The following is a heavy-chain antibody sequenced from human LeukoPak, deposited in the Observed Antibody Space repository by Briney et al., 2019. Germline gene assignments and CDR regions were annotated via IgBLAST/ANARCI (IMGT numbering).Heavy chain of an antibody. CDR2: IHGDGRT. V-gene: IGHV3-23*01. J-gene: IGHJ4*02. CDR3: ATTGGYWTGIFDR. D-gene: IGHD2-8*02. CDR1: GFTFSSYA. Sequence: PGGSLRLSCAASGFTFSSYAVSWVRQAPGKGLEWVSGIHGDGRTYYADSVKGRFTISRDSSKNTLYLQMNSLRAEDTAVYYCATTGGYWTGIFDRWGQGTLVTVSS.